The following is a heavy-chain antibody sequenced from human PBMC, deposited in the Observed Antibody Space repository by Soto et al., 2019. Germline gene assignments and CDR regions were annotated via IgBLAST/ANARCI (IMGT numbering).Heavy chain of an antibody. D-gene: IGHD6-19*01. CDR2: ISYDGSNK. V-gene: IGHV3-30-3*01. CDR3: ARVGTQWLVPGRSYYGMDV. J-gene: IGHJ6*02. CDR1: GFTFSSYA. Sequence: PGGSLRLSCAASGFTFSSYAMHWVRQAPGKGLEWVAVISYDGSNKYYADSVKGRFTISRDNSKNTLYLQMNSLRAEDTAVYYCARVGTQWLVPGRSYYGMDVWGQGNTVTV.